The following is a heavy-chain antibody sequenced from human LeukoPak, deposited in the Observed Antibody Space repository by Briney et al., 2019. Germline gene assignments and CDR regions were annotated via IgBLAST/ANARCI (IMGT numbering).Heavy chain of an antibody. CDR3: ARGWITTFGVVYNWFDP. V-gene: IGHV4-61*02. Sequence: TLSLTCTVSGGSISSGSYYWSWIRQPAGKGLEWIGRIYTSGSTNYNPSLKRRVTISVDTSKTQFSLKLSSVTAADTAVYYCARGWITTFGVVYNWFDPWGQGTLVTVSS. J-gene: IGHJ5*02. CDR2: IYTSGST. D-gene: IGHD3-3*01. CDR1: GGSISSGSYY.